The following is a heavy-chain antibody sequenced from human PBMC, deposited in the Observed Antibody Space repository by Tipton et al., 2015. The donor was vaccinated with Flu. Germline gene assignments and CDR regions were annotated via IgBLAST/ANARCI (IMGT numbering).Heavy chain of an antibody. D-gene: IGHD3-22*01. CDR2: ISGSGGST. CDR3: AKDLGDYDSRYFDL. V-gene: IGHV3-23*01. CDR1: GFTFSSYA. J-gene: IGHJ2*01. Sequence: GSLRLSCAASGFTFSSYAMSWVRQAPGKGLKWVSAISGSGGSTYYADSVKGRFTISRDNSKNTLYLQMNSLRAEDTAVYYCAKDLGDYDSRYFDLWGRGTLVTVSS.